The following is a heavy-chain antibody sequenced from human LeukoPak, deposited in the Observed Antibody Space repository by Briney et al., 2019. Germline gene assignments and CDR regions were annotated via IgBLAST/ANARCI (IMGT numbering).Heavy chain of an antibody. CDR1: GGSFSGYY. CDR2: TNHSGST. CDR3: AARGIAAAPGNY. D-gene: IGHD6-13*01. Sequence: SETLSLTCAVYGGSFSGYYWSWIRQPPGKGLEWIGETNHSGSTNYNPSLKSRVTISVDTSKNQFSLKLSSVTAADTAVYYCAARGIAAAPGNYWGQGTLVTVSS. J-gene: IGHJ4*02. V-gene: IGHV4-34*01.